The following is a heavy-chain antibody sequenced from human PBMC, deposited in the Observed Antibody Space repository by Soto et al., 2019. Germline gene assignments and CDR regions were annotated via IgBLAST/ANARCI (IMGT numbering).Heavy chain of an antibody. CDR1: GYTFTTSG. CDR2: ISAYNGNT. J-gene: IGHJ6*02. CDR3: ARATYYDLDV. Sequence: QVQLVQSGAEVKKPGASVKVSCKASGYTFTTSGFSWVRQAPGQGLEWMGWISAYNGNTNYAQKLQDRVTMTTDAYTTTAYMEVRSLRSDDTAVYYCARATYYDLDVWGQGTTVTVSS. V-gene: IGHV1-18*01.